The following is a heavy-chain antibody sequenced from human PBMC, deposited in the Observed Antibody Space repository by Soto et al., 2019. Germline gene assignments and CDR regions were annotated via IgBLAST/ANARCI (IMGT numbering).Heavy chain of an antibody. Sequence: SDTLSLTCTVSGGSISSYYWIWIRPPAGKGLEWIGRIYTSGSTNYNPSLKSRVTMSVDTSKNQFSLKLSSVTAADTAVYYCARETYSSSPYYYYGMDVWGQGTTVTVSS. CDR2: IYTSGST. CDR3: ARETYSSSPYYYYGMDV. V-gene: IGHV4-4*07. J-gene: IGHJ6*02. D-gene: IGHD6-13*01. CDR1: GGSISSYY.